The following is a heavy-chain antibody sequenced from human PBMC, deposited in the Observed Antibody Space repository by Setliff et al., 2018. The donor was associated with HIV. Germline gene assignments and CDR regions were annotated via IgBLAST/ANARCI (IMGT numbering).Heavy chain of an antibody. J-gene: IGHJ4*02. CDR1: GGSISSRSYY. Sequence: SETLSLTCTVSGGSISSRSYYWSWLRQPAGKGLEWIGEIYHSGSTHYNTSLQSRVTISVDKSKSQFSLKLNSVTAADTAVYYCGGNGYYSIDYWGQGTLVTVSS. CDR3: GGNGYYSIDY. V-gene: IGHV4-39*07. CDR2: IYHSGST. D-gene: IGHD3-22*01.